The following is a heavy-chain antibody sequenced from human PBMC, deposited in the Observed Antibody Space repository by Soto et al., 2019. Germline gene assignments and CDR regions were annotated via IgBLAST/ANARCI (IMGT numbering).Heavy chain of an antibody. D-gene: IGHD3-10*01. CDR1: ALTFRNNW. V-gene: IGHV3-7*01. CDR3: ARGSGSSYFDF. Sequence: HPGGSLRLSCAASALTFRNNWMSWVRQAPGKGLEWVANINQDGSEKSYVDSVKGRFTISRDRAKNSVYLHLSSLRAGDAAVYFCARGSGSSYFDFWGQGTLVTVSS. J-gene: IGHJ4*02. CDR2: INQDGSEK.